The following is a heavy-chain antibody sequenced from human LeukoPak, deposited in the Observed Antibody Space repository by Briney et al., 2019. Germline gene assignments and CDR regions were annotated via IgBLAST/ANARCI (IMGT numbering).Heavy chain of an antibody. CDR2: ISYDGSNK. D-gene: IGHD6-19*01. CDR1: GFTFSSYA. J-gene: IGHJ3*02. V-gene: IGHV3-30*04. CDR3: ARGLYSSGWYGDDAFDI. Sequence: GRSLRLSCAASGFTFSSYAMHWVRQAPGKGLEWVAVISYDGSNKYYADSVKGRFTISRDNSKDTLYLQMNSLRAEDTAVYYCARGLYSSGWYGDDAFDIWGQGTMVTVSS.